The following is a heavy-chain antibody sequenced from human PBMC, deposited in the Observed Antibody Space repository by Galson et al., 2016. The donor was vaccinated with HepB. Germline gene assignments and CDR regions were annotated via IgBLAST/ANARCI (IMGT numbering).Heavy chain of an antibody. V-gene: IGHV3-23*01. J-gene: IGHJ4*02. CDR1: GFTVSSNY. D-gene: IGHD6-6*01. CDR2: ISGSGAGT. CDR3: AKTPPGSSIQYFDY. Sequence: SLRLSCAASGFTVSSNYMSWVRQAPGKGLEWVSAISGSGAGTNYAASVRGRFTISRDNSKNTLYLQMKRLTAEDTAVYYCAKTPPGSSIQYFDYWGQGTLVTVSS.